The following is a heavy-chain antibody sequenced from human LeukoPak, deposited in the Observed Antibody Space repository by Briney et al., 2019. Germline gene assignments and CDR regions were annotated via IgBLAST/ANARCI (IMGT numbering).Heavy chain of an antibody. CDR3: AASVRGVIFDAFDI. V-gene: IGHV1-24*01. CDR1: GYTLTELS. Sequence: GASVKVSCKVSGYTLTELSMHWVRQAPGKGLEWMGGFDPEDGETIYAQKFQGRVTMTEDTSTDTAYMELSSLRSEDTAVYYCAASVRGVIFDAFDIWGQGTMVTVSS. CDR2: FDPEDGET. D-gene: IGHD3-10*01. J-gene: IGHJ3*02.